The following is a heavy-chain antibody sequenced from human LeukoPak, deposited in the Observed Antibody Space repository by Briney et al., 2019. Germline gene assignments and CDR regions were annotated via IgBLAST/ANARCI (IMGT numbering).Heavy chain of an antibody. CDR1: GFTFSSYA. V-gene: IGHV3-23*01. D-gene: IGHD2-2*01. CDR3: AKSGTYCSSSSCYGNYYYYMEV. CDR2: ISGSGGST. J-gene: IGHJ6*03. Sequence: GGSLTPSCAASGFTFSSYAMSWVRQAPGKGLEWVSAISGSGGSTYYADSVKRRFTISRANSKNTLYLQMNSLRAEDTAVYYCAKSGTYCSSSSCYGNYYYYMEVWGKGTTVTVSS.